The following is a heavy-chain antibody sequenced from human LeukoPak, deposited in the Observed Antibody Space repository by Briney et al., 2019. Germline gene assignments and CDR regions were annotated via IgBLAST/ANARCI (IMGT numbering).Heavy chain of an antibody. CDR2: ISSSSSYT. V-gene: IGHV3-21*01. CDR3: ARSGRGGAFDI. D-gene: IGHD1-26*01. Sequence: PGGSLRLSCAASGFTFNTYSMNWVRQAPGKGLEWVASISSSSSYTYYADSVRGRFTISRDNAKNSLYLQMNSLRAEDTAVYYCARSGRGGAFDIWGQGTMVTVSS. CDR1: GFTFNTYS. J-gene: IGHJ3*02.